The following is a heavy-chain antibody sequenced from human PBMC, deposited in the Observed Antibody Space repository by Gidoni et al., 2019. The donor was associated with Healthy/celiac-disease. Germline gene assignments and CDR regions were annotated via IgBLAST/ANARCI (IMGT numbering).Heavy chain of an antibody. V-gene: IGHV3-7*01. J-gene: IGHJ4*02. D-gene: IGHD3-3*01. CDR3: ASSGFGSYYDFWSGYDSPPDY. CDR2: IKQDGSEK. CDR1: GFTFSSYW. Sequence: EVQLVESGGGLVQPGGSLSLSCAASGFTFSSYWMSWVRQAPGKGLEWGANIKQDGSEKYYVDSVKGRFTISRDNAKNSLYLQMNSLRAEDTAVYYCASSGFGSYYDFWSGYDSPPDYWGQGTLVTVSS.